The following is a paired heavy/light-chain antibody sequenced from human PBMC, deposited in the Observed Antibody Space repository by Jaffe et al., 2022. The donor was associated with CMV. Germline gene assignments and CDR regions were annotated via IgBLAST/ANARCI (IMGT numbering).Light chain of an antibody. CDR3: QQYNNWPKT. CDR2: GAS. CDR1: QSVSSN. V-gene: IGKV3-15*01. J-gene: IGKJ2*01. Sequence: EIVMTQSPATLSVSPGERATLSCRASQSVSSNLAWYQQKPGQAPRLLIYGASTRATGIPARFSGSGSGTEFTLTISSLQSEDFAVYYCQQYNNWPKTFGQGTKLEIK.
Heavy chain of an antibody. CDR2: IYSGGST. J-gene: IGHJ4*02. CDR3: ARGSQSRCGGDCYVDY. Sequence: EVQLVETGGGLIQPGGSLRLSCAASGFTVSSNYMSWVRQAPGKGLEWVSVIYSGGSTYYADSVKGRFTISRDNSKNTLYLQMNSLRAEDTAVYYCARGSQSRCGGDCYVDYWGQGTLVTVSS. D-gene: IGHD2-21*02. V-gene: IGHV3-53*02. CDR1: GFTVSSNY.